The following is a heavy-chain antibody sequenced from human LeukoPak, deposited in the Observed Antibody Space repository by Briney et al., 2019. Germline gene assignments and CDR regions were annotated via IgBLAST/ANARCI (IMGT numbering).Heavy chain of an antibody. V-gene: IGHV3-23*01. J-gene: IGHJ3*01. D-gene: IGHD3-22*01. CDR1: GFTFSNYA. Sequence: GGSLRLSCAASGFTFSNYAMNWVRQAPGKGLEWVSTISSSGGSTYYADSVKGRFPISRDNSKNTLYLQMNSLRAEDTALYYCARAIYGSSGVWGQGTMVTVSS. CDR2: ISSSGGST. CDR3: ARAIYGSSGV.